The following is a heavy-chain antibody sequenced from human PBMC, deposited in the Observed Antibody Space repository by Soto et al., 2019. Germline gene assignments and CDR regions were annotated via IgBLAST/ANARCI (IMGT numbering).Heavy chain of an antibody. CDR3: AKDGNIVVVPAAMYHYYYMDV. J-gene: IGHJ6*03. CDR1: GGIFDGYG. D-gene: IGHD2-2*01. Sequence: GGSLRLSCAVPGGIFDGYGMHWVRQAPGKGLEWVAIIRFDGSNEEYADSVKGRFTISRDNSKNTLYLQMNSLRAEDTAVYYCAKDGNIVVVPAAMYHYYYMDVWGKGTTVTVSS. V-gene: IGHV3-30*02. CDR2: IRFDGSNE.